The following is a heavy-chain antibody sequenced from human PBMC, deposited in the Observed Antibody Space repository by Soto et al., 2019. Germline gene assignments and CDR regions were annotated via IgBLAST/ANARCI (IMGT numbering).Heavy chain of an antibody. V-gene: IGHV1-2*04. CDR2: INPKSGGT. CDR1: RYSFPDYH. CDR3: ARGDSTDCSNGVCSFFYNHDMDV. J-gene: IGHJ6*02. D-gene: IGHD2-8*01. Sequence: ASVKVSFKASRYSFPDYHIHWVRQAPGQGLEWLGRINPKSGGTSTAQKFQGWVTMTTDTSISTASMELTRLTSDDTAIYYCARGDSTDCSNGVCSFFYNHDMDVWGQGTTVTVSS.